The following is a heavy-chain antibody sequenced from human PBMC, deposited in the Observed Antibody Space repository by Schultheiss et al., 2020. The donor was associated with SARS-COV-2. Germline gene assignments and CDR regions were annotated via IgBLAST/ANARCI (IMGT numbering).Heavy chain of an antibody. D-gene: IGHD3-10*01. Sequence: SETLSFTCTVSGGSISSYYWSWIRQPAGKGLEWIGRIYTSGSTNYNPSLKSRVTISVDTSKNQFSLKLSSVTAADTAVYYCARGKGGYGSGSKTIDYWGQGTLVTVSS. CDR2: IYTSGST. CDR3: ARGKGGYGSGSKTIDY. CDR1: GGSISSYY. V-gene: IGHV4-4*07. J-gene: IGHJ4*02.